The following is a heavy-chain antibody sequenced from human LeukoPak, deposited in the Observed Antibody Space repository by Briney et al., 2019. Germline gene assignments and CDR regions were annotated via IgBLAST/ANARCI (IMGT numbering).Heavy chain of an antibody. J-gene: IGHJ4*02. Sequence: DSVNGRFTISRDNAKNSLYMQMNSLRAEDTAVYYGARAGWELRRSFDYWGQGTLVTVSS. CDR3: ARAGWELRRSFDY. V-gene: IGHV3-48*03. D-gene: IGHD2-15*01.